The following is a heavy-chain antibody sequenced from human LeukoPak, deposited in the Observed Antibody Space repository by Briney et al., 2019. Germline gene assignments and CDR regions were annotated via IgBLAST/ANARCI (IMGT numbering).Heavy chain of an antibody. CDR3: ARDVGTSGWYPFDY. CDR1: GDSVSSNNGA. D-gene: IGHD6-19*01. CDR2: TYYRSKWYN. V-gene: IGHV6-1*01. J-gene: IGHJ4*02. Sequence: SQTLSLTCGISGDSVSSNNGAWNWIRQSPSTGLEWVGRTYYRSKWYNDYATSLQGRITISTDTSKNQFSLHLYSVTPEDTAIYYCARDVGTSGWYPFDYWGQGILVTVSS.